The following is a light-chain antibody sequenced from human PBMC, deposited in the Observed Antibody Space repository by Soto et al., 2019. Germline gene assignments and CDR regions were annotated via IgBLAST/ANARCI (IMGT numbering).Light chain of an antibody. V-gene: IGKV3-20*01. CDR3: QLYGNSPPHT. J-gene: IGKJ5*01. CDR2: GAS. Sequence: EIVWTQSPGTLSLSPGERATLSWRAGQSVSNSYLAWYQQKPGQAPRLLIFGASSRAAGIPDRFSGSGSGTDFTLTINRLETEDFAVYYCQLYGNSPPHTFGQGTRLEIK. CDR1: QSVSNSY.